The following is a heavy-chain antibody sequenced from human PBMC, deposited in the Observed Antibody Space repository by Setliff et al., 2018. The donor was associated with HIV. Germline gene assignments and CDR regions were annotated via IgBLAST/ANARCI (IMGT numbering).Heavy chain of an antibody. V-gene: IGHV4-39*01. D-gene: IGHD1-26*01. CDR3: ASHILSGGYFSSSAPDYFDH. Sequence: NPSETLSLTCIVSHGSISSNSYYWAWVRQPPGKGLQWIGSIDYTGKTYYNPSLKGRVTISVDTSKNQFSLNLTSIAAADTAVYYCASHILSGGYFSSSAPDYFDHWGQGSLVTSPQ. CDR1: HGSISSNSYY. J-gene: IGHJ4*02. CDR2: IDYTGKT.